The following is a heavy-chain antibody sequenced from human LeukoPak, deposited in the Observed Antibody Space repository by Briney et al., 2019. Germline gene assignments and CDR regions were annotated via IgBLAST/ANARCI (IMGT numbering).Heavy chain of an antibody. J-gene: IGHJ5*02. D-gene: IGHD3-3*01. V-gene: IGHV3-23*01. Sequence: PGGSLRLSCTASGFTFSSYAMSWVRQAPGKGLEWVSAISGSGGSTYYADSVKGRFTISRDNSKNTLYLQMNSLRAEDTAVYYCAKGDTIFHWIDPWGQGTLVTVSS. CDR1: GFTFSSYA. CDR2: ISGSGGST. CDR3: AKGDTIFHWIDP.